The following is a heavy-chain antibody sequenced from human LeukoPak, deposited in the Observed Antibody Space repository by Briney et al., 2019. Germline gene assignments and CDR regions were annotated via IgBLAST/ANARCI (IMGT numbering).Heavy chain of an antibody. V-gene: IGHV3-33*08. CDR3: AREKSAQVYYGMDV. D-gene: IGHD6-25*01. CDR1: GFTFSSYA. CDR2: VWYNGSNK. J-gene: IGHJ6*02. Sequence: GGSLRLSCAASGFTFSSYAMSWVRQAPGKGLEWVAVVWYNGSNKYYADSVKGRFTISRDNSKNTLYLQMNSLRAEDTAVYYCAREKSAQVYYGMDVWGQGTTVTVSS.